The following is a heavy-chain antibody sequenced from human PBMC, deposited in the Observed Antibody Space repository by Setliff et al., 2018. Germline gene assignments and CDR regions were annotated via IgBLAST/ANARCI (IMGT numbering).Heavy chain of an antibody. CDR3: ARQLCSSGYCYATTFDY. J-gene: IGHJ4*02. D-gene: IGHD3-22*01. CDR1: GYSISSGYY. V-gene: IGHV4-38-2*01. CDR2: VRHRGGT. Sequence: SETLSLTCAVSGYSISSGYYWGWIRQPPGKGLEWLGSVRHRGGTYYNPSLKSRVTISLDTSENQFPLKLSSVTASDTAVYYCARQLCSSGYCYATTFDYWGQGTLVTVSS.